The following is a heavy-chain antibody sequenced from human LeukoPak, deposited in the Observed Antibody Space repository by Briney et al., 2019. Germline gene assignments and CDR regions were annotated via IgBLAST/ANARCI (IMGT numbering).Heavy chain of an antibody. Sequence: SETLSLTCAVYGGSFSGYYWSWIRQPPGKGLEWIGEINHSGSTNYNPSLKSRVTISVDTSKNQFSLKLSSVTAADTAVYYCARGGVELLSWGQGTLVTVSS. D-gene: IGHD3-10*01. V-gene: IGHV4-34*01. CDR2: INHSGST. CDR1: GGSFSGYY. J-gene: IGHJ5*02. CDR3: ARGGVELLS.